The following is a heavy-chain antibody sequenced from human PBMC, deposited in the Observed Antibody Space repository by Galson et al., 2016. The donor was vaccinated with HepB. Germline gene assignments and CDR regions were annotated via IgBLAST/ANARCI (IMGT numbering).Heavy chain of an antibody. CDR1: GETFNGSY. J-gene: IGHJ5*02. Sequence: SETLSLTCAVFGETFNGSYWTWIRQPPGKGLEWIGEINHSGNTTYNPSLQSRGNLSVDMSKKQISLELTSVTAADTAIYFCARGAYSDSATLFDHWGQGSLVTVAS. D-gene: IGHD2-15*01. CDR2: INHSGNT. V-gene: IGHV4-34*01. CDR3: ARGAYSDSATLFDH.